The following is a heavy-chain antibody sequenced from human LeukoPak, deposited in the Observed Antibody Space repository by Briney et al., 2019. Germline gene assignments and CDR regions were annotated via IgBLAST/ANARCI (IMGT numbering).Heavy chain of an antibody. Sequence: PSETLSLTCTVSGGSISSYYWSWIRQPPGKGLEWIGYIYYSGSTNYNPSLKSRVTISVDTSKNQFSLKLSSVTAADTAVYYCARTLTMSDAFDIWGQGTMVTVSS. CDR3: ARTLTMSDAFDI. V-gene: IGHV4-59*01. J-gene: IGHJ3*02. CDR2: IYYSGST. CDR1: GGSISSYY. D-gene: IGHD3-10*02.